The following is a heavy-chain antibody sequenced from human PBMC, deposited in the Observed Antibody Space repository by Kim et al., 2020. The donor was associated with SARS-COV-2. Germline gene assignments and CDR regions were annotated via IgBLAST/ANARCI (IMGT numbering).Heavy chain of an antibody. CDR3: ARARRSSGWSLGGVRCFDP. J-gene: IGHJ5*02. V-gene: IGHV4-39*07. CDR2: IYYSGST. D-gene: IGHD6-19*01. Sequence: SETLSLTCTVSGGSISSSGYYWGWIRQPPGKGLEWIGSIYYSGSTYYNPSLKSRVTISVDTSKNQFSLKLSSVTAADTAVYYCARARRSSGWSLGGVRCFDPWGQGTLVSVSS. CDR1: GGSISSSGYY.